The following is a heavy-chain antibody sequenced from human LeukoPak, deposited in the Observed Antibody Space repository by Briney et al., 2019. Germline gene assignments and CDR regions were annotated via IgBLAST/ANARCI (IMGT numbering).Heavy chain of an antibody. Sequence: PSQTLSLTCTVSGGSISSGGYYWSWIRQHPGKGLECIGYIYYSGSTYYNPSLKSRVTISVDTSKNQFSLKLSSVTAADTAVYYGARAHGPGGGEPEIDYWGQGTLVTVSS. CDR3: ARAHGPGGGEPEIDY. D-gene: IGHD3-10*01. J-gene: IGHJ4*02. CDR1: GGSISSGGYY. V-gene: IGHV4-31*03. CDR2: IYYSGST.